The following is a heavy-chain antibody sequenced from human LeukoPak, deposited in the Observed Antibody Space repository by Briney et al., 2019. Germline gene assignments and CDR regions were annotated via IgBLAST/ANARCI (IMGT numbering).Heavy chain of an antibody. D-gene: IGHD3-22*01. Sequence: GASVKVSCEASGGTFSSYAISWVRQAPGQGLEWMGGIIPIFGTANYAQKFQGRVTITADESTSTAYMELSSLRSEDTAVYYCARGRLVYYDSSREGDYWGQGTLVTVSS. V-gene: IGHV1-69*13. CDR3: ARGRLVYYDSSREGDY. CDR2: IIPIFGTA. CDR1: GGTFSSYA. J-gene: IGHJ4*02.